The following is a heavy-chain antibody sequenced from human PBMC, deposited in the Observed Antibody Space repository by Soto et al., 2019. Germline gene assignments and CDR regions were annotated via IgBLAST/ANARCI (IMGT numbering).Heavy chain of an antibody. Sequence: SETLSLTCTVSGGSISSSSYYWGWIRQPPGKGLEWIGSIYYSGSTYYNPSLKSRVTISVDTSKNQFSLKLSSVTAADTAVYYCARRRDGEYSSSGSMDVWGQGTMVTVSS. J-gene: IGHJ6*02. CDR3: ARRRDGEYSSSGSMDV. V-gene: IGHV4-39*01. CDR2: IYYSGST. CDR1: GGSISSSSYY. D-gene: IGHD6-6*01.